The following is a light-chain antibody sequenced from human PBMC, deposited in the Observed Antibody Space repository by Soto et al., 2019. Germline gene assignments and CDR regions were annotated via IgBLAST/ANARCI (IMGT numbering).Light chain of an antibody. CDR1: SSDVGNYNV. V-gene: IGLV2-23*01. CDR3: CSYAGSDVV. Sequence: QSVLTQPASVSGSPGQSITISCTGSSSDVGNYNVVSWYQQHPGKAPKLMIYEGSKRPSGVSNRFSGSKSGNTASLTISGLQAEDEADYYCCSYAGSDVVFGGGTKVTVL. J-gene: IGLJ2*01. CDR2: EGS.